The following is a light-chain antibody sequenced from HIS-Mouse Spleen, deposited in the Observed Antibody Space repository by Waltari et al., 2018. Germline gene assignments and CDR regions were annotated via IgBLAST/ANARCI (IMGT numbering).Light chain of an antibody. CDR1: SSDVGGYNY. CDR2: AVS. CDR3: CSYAGSYTWV. Sequence: QSALTQPRSVSGSPGQSVTISCTGTSSDVGGYNYVSWYQQHPGKAPKLMIYAVSKRPSGVPDRLSGCKSGNTASLTISGLQAEDEADYYCCSYAGSYTWVFGGGTKLTVL. V-gene: IGLV2-11*01. J-gene: IGLJ3*02.